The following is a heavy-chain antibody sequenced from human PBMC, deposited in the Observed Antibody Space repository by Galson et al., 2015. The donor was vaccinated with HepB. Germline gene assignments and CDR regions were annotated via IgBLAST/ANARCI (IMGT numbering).Heavy chain of an antibody. V-gene: IGHV3-48*04. J-gene: IGHJ4*02. CDR1: TFIFSTYS. D-gene: IGHD5-12*01. CDR3: VVLRGYDLKPLDY. CDR2: SSDSSTSI. Sequence: SLRLSCAASTFIFSTYSMGRFRQTPGKGREWVSYSSDSSTSIYYADSEKGRFTTSRNNPKNSLYLKMNSLRAEDTAVYYCVVLRGYDLKPLDYWGQGTMVTVSS.